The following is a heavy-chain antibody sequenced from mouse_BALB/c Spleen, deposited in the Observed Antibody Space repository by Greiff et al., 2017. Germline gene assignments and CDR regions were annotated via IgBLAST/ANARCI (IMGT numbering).Heavy chain of an antibody. Sequence: EVMLVESGGGLVKPGGSLKLSCAASGFTFSSYAMSWVRQSPEKRLEWVAEISSGGSYTYYPDTVTGRFTISRDNAKNTLYLEMSSLRSEDTAMYYCARVYYGNRHYAMDYWGQGTSVTVSS. CDR2: ISSGGSYT. CDR1: GFTFSSYA. V-gene: IGHV5-9-4*01. CDR3: ARVYYGNRHYAMDY. D-gene: IGHD2-1*01. J-gene: IGHJ4*01.